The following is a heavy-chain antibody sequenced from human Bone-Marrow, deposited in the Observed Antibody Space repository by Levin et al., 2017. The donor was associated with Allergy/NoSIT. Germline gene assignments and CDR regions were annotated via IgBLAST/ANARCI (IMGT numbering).Heavy chain of an antibody. CDR1: GGSISSSSYY. Sequence: SETLSLTCTVSGGSISSSSYYWGWIRQPPGKGLEWIGSIYYSGSTYYNPSLKSRVTISVDTSKNQFSLKLSSVTAADTAVYYCARQVSSWAAGTLGLYNWFDPWGQGTLVTVSS. CDR2: IYYSGST. D-gene: IGHD6-13*01. J-gene: IGHJ5*02. CDR3: ARQVSSWAAGTLGLYNWFDP. V-gene: IGHV4-39*01.